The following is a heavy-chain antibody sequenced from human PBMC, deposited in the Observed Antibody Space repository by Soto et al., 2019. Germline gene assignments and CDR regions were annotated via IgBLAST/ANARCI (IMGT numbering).Heavy chain of an antibody. CDR3: ARSARYGVVGDY. V-gene: IGHV4-4*02. J-gene: IGHJ4*02. CDR1: GDSIYRSYW. Sequence: SETLSLTCGVSGDSIYRSYWWGWVRLPPGKGPEWIGEIFHTRTTNYNPSLKSRLTMSVDKSKKEISLKLDSVTAADTAVYFCARSARYGVVGDYWGQGTGVTVSS. CDR2: IFHTRTT. D-gene: IGHD2-15*01.